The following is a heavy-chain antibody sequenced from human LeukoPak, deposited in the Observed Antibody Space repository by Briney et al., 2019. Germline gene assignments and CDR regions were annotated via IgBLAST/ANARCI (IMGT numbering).Heavy chain of an antibody. J-gene: IGHJ3*02. D-gene: IGHD3-10*01. CDR3: AKDRSYISLDI. CDR2: LTRNGETT. V-gene: IGHV3-20*04. Sequence: GGSLRLSCVGSGYKFDDHGMSWVRQAPGKGLEWVSGLTRNGETTAYADSVRGRFTISRDNAKNSLYLQMNSLRAEDTALYYCAKDRSYISLDISVRGTMVTVSS. CDR1: GYKFDDHG.